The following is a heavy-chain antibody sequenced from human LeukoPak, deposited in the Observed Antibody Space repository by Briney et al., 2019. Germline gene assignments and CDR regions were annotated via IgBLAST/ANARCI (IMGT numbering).Heavy chain of an antibody. Sequence: GGSLRLSCAASGFTFSSYAMSWVRQAPGKGLDWVSAISGSGGSTYYADSVKGRFTISRDNSKNTLYLQMNSLRAEDTAVYYCAKDLGRSGGSWRDAFDIWGQGTMVTVSS. J-gene: IGHJ3*02. CDR3: AKDLGRSGGSWRDAFDI. CDR2: ISGSGGST. D-gene: IGHD2-15*01. CDR1: GFTFSSYA. V-gene: IGHV3-23*01.